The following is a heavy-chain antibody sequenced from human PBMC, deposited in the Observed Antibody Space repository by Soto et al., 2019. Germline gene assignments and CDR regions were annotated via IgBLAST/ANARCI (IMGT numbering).Heavy chain of an antibody. J-gene: IGHJ3*02. Sequence: SVKVSCKASGGTFSSYAISWVRQAPGQGLEWMGGIIPIFGTANYAQKFQGRVTITADESTSTAYMELSSLRSEDTAVYYCAKGVHRITIFGVGPQNDAFDIWGQGTMVTV. V-gene: IGHV1-69*13. CDR1: GGTFSSYA. CDR2: IIPIFGTA. CDR3: AKGVHRITIFGVGPQNDAFDI. D-gene: IGHD3-3*01.